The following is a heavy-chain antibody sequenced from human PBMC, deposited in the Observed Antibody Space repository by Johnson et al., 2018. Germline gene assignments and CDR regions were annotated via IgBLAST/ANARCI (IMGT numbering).Heavy chain of an antibody. CDR1: GFIFSSYD. D-gene: IGHD3-10*01. CDR3: ANGPLLGSDIAEFHH. Sequence: QVQLVESGGGVVQPGTSLRLSCVASGFIFSSYDMHWVRQVPGKGLEWVSVISFDGQVTYSADSIKGRLTIARDNSKNTVYLQMDSLRGDDTAIYYCANGPLLGSDIAEFHHWGQGTLVTGS. V-gene: IGHV3-30*18. CDR2: ISFDGQVT. J-gene: IGHJ1*01.